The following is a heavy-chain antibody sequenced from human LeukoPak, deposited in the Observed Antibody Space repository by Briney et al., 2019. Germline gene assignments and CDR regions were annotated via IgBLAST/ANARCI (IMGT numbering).Heavy chain of an antibody. CDR3: AGERSGSYYENFDY. CDR1: GGSISSGDYY. V-gene: IGHV4-30-4*01. CDR2: MHYSGST. D-gene: IGHD3-10*01. J-gene: IGHJ4*02. Sequence: SQTLSLTCTVSGGSISSGDYYWSWIRQPPGKGLEYLGYMHYSGSTYYNPSLKNRVTISVDTSKNQFSLKLSSVTAADTAVYYCAGERSGSYYENFDYWGQGTLVTVSS.